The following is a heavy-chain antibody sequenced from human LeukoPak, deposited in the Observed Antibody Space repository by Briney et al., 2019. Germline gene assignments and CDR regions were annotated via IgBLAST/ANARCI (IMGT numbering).Heavy chain of an antibody. Sequence: ASVKVSCKASGGTFSSYAISWVRQAPGQGLEWMGMIYPRDGSTSYAQKFQGRVTVTRDTSTSTVHVELSGLRSEDTAVYYCARDQEAFDYWGQGTLVTVSS. J-gene: IGHJ4*02. CDR2: IYPRDGST. V-gene: IGHV1-46*01. CDR3: ARDQEAFDY. CDR1: GGTFSSYA.